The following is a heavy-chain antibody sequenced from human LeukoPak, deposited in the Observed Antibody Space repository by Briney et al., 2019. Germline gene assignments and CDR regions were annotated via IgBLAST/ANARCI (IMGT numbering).Heavy chain of an antibody. CDR1: GGSISSSSYY. V-gene: IGHV4-39*07. CDR2: IYHSGST. CDR3: ARGLIVPSTIFDY. D-gene: IGHD2-2*01. Sequence: SETLSLTCTVSGGSISSSSYYWGWIRPPPGKGLVWIGSIYHSGSTYYNPSLKSRVTMSVDRSENQFSLKLSSVTAADTAVYYCARGLIVPSTIFDYWGQGALVTVSS. J-gene: IGHJ4*02.